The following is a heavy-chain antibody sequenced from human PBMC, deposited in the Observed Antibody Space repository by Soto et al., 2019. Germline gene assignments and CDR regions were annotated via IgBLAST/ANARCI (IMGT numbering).Heavy chain of an antibody. CDR2: INGDGSST. D-gene: IGHD3-10*01. V-gene: IGHV3-74*01. CDR3: AKGGAYGSVDY. J-gene: IGHJ4*02. CDR1: GFTFSSFR. Sequence: QPGGSLRLSCAASGFTFSSFRMYWVRQGPGKGLVWVSHINGDGSSTTYADSVKGRFTISRDNAKNTVYLQMSSLRAEDTAVYYCAKGGAYGSVDYWGQGTLVTVSS.